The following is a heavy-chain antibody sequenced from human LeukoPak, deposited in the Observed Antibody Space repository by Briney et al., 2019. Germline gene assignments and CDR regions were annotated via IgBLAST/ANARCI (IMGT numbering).Heavy chain of an antibody. J-gene: IGHJ4*02. CDR3: ARRGPYYDSRTYYFDP. V-gene: IGHV4-39*01. CDR2: VYYSGST. Sequence: SETLSLTCTVSGGSIDSMSYYWGWIRQPPGMALEWIGSVYYSGSTYYDPSLKSRVTISVDTSKNQFSLKLTSVTAADTAVYYCARRGPYYDSRTYYFDPWGQGTLVTVSS. D-gene: IGHD3-22*01. CDR1: GGSIDSMSYY.